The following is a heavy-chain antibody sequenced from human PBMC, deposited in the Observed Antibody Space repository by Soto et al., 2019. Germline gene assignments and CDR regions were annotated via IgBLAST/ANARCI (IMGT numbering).Heavy chain of an antibody. CDR3: AREDDGGDRDYYGLDV. CDR1: CGSISTDHYH. Sequence: SETLSLTCTFSCGSISTDHYHLTWILQAPGKGLEWIGYIHYSGSIQFNPSLQSRVSMSVDTSKNLFSLRLSSVTAADTAVYFCAREDDGGDRDYYGLDVWGQGTTVTVSS. J-gene: IGHJ6*02. V-gene: IGHV4-30-4*01. D-gene: IGHD2-21*02. CDR2: IHYSGSI.